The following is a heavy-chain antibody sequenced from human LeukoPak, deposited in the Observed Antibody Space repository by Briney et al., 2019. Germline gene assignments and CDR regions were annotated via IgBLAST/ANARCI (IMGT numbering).Heavy chain of an antibody. CDR1: GFTFSNYA. D-gene: IGHD1-1*01. V-gene: IGHV3-23*01. J-gene: IGHJ4*02. Sequence: GGSLRLSCAASGFTFSNYAMSWVRQAAGKGLEWVSAISGSGAGTYYADSVKGRFTISRDNSKNTLYLQMNSLRAEDTAIYYCAKYQRELDYWGQGTLVTVSS. CDR3: AKYQRELDY. CDR2: ISGSGAGT.